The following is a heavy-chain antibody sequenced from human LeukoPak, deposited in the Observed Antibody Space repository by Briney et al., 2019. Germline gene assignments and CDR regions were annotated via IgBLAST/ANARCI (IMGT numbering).Heavy chain of an antibody. CDR1: GGSISSYY. V-gene: IGHV4-59*01. CDR3: ARPQWVETIWPWFDR. D-gene: IGHD4-23*01. CDR2: IYYTGTA. Sequence: SETLSHTCTVSGGSISSYYWGWIRQPPGKGLEWIAYIYYTGTATYNPSLTSRVTISVEASKNQLSLKLRSVTATDTGVYYCARPQWVETIWPWFDRWGQGTLVTVSS. J-gene: IGHJ5*02.